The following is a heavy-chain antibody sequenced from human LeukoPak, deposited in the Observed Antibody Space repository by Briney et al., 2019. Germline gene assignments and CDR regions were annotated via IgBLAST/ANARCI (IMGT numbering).Heavy chain of an antibody. J-gene: IGHJ6*03. CDR1: GYTFTSDY. D-gene: IGHD3-10*01. V-gene: IGHV1-46*03. CDR3: ASYYGSGSYPYYYHYYLDV. CDR2: INPSGGST. Sequence: EASVKVSCKASGYTFTSDYMHWVRQAPGQGLEWMGIINPSGGSTSYAQKFQGRVTMTRDTSTSTVYMELSSLRSEDTAVYYCASYYGSGSYPYYYHYYLDVWGKGTTVTVSS.